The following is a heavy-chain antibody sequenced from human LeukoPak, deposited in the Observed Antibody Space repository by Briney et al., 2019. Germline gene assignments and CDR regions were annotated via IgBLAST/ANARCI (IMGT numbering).Heavy chain of an antibody. CDR3: ARDVVVVVAAIWWFDP. J-gene: IGHJ5*02. CDR2: INHSGST. V-gene: IGHV4-34*01. D-gene: IGHD2-15*01. CDR1: GGSFSGYY. Sequence: KPSETLSLTCAVYGGSFSGYYWSWIRQPPGKGLEWIGEINHSGSTNYNPSLKSRVTISVDTSKNQFSLKLSSVTAADTAVYYCARDVVVVVAAIWWFDPWGQGTLVTVSS.